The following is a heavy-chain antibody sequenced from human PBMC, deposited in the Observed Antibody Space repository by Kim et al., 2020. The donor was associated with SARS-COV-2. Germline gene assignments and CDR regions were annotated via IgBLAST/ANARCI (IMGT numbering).Heavy chain of an antibody. D-gene: IGHD3-22*01. CDR2: INAGNGNT. CDR3: AKTQRPYDSSGYYYVASNPYGNWFDP. Sequence: ASVKVSCKASGYTFTSYAMHWVRQAPGQRLEWMGWINAGNGNTKYSQKFQCRVTITRDTSASTAYMELSSLRSEDTAVYYCAKTQRPYDSSGYYYVASNPYGNWFDPWGQGTLVTVSS. CDR1: GYTFTSYA. V-gene: IGHV1-3*01. J-gene: IGHJ5*02.